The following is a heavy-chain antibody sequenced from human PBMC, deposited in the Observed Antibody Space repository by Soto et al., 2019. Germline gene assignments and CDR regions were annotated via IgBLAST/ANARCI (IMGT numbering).Heavy chain of an antibody. CDR1: GYTFTSYG. V-gene: IGHV1-18*01. CDR3: ARTPADYYDSSGYYYENLFDY. CDR2: ISAYNGNT. D-gene: IGHD3-22*01. J-gene: IGHJ4*02. Sequence: ASGKVSWKASGYTFTSYGIRWGRQAPGQRVEWMGWISAYNGNTNYAQKLQGRVTMTTDTSTSTAYMELRSLRSDDTAVYYCARTPADYYDSSGYYYENLFDYRGQGTLVTVSS.